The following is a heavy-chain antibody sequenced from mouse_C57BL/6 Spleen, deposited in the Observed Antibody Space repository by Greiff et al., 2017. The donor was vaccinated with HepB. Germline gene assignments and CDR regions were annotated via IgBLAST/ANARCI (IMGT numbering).Heavy chain of an antibody. V-gene: IGHV1-80*01. Sequence: QVQLQQSGAELVKPGASVKISCKASGYAFSSYWMNWVKQRPGKGLEWIGQIYPGDGDTNYNGKFKGKATLTADKSSSTAYMQRTSLTSEDSAVYFCARAGAAQATNYAMDYWGQGTSVTVSS. D-gene: IGHD3-2*02. J-gene: IGHJ4*01. CDR3: ARAGAAQATNYAMDY. CDR2: IYPGDGDT. CDR1: GYAFSSYW.